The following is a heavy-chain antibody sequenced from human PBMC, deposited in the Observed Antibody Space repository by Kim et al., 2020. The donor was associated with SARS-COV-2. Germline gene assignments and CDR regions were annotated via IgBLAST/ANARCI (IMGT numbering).Heavy chain of an antibody. CDR2: ISGSGDYT. CDR3: ARDMSTNSWLDY. J-gene: IGHJ4*02. Sequence: GGSLRLSCAASGFTFSSHAMSWVRQAPGKGLEWVSTISGSGDYTYYADSVRGRFTISRDNSNNALFLQMNSLRAEDSAIYYCARDMSTNSWLDYWGQGTLVTVSS. D-gene: IGHD3-10*02. V-gene: IGHV3-23*01. CDR1: GFTFSSHA.